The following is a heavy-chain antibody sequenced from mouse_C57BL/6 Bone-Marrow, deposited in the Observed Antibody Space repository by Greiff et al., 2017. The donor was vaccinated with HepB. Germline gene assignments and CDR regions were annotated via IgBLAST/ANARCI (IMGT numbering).Heavy chain of an antibody. CDR3: ARSLYYGSSPYAMDY. D-gene: IGHD1-1*01. Sequence: EVHLVESGGGLVKPGGSLKLSCAASGFTFSDYGMHWVRQAPEKGLEWVAYISSGSSTIYYADTVKGRFTISRDNAKNTLFLQMTSLRSEDTAMYYCARSLYYGSSPYAMDYWGQGTSVTVSS. V-gene: IGHV5-17*01. CDR1: GFTFSDYG. CDR2: ISSGSSTI. J-gene: IGHJ4*01.